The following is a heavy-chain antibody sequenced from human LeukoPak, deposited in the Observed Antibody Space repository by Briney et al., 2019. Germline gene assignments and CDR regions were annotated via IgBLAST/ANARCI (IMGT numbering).Heavy chain of an antibody. CDR1: GFTFSGSP. D-gene: IGHD3-22*01. Sequence: GGSLRLSCAASGFTFSGSPMHWVRQASGKGLEWVGRIRSKANSYATAYAASVKGRFTISRDDSKNTAYLQMNSLKTEDTAVYYCTSAYYYDSSGYYSSPLYYFDYWGQGTLVTVSS. V-gene: IGHV3-73*01. CDR3: TSAYYYDSSGYYSSPLYYFDY. CDR2: IRSKANSYAT. J-gene: IGHJ4*02.